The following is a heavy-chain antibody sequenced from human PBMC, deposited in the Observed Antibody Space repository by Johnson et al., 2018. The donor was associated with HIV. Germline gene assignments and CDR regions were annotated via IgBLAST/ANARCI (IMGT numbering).Heavy chain of an antibody. Sequence: VQLVESGGGLIQPGGSLRLSCAASGFTVSSNYMSWVRQAPGKGLEWVSVIYSGGSTGYADSVKGRFTISRDNSKNTLYLQMNSLRAEDSAVYYCAKDVSVVTPSGSFDIWGQGTMVTVSS. CDR3: AKDVSVVTPSGSFDI. D-gene: IGHD4-23*01. V-gene: IGHV3-66*03. J-gene: IGHJ3*02. CDR1: GFTVSSNY. CDR2: IYSGGST.